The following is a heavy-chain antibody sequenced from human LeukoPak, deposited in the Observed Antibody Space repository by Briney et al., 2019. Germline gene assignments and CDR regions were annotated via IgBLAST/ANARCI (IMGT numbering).Heavy chain of an antibody. D-gene: IGHD6-25*01. CDR3: ARARYSSGRGQYYFDY. CDR2: INSDGSST. V-gene: IGHV3-74*01. J-gene: IGHJ4*02. Sequence: PGGSLRLSCAASGFTFSSYWMHWVRQAPGKGLVWVSRINSDGSSTSYADSVKGRFTISRDNAKNTLYLQMNSLRSEDTAVYYCARARYSSGRGQYYFDYWGQGTLVTVSS. CDR1: GFTFSSYW.